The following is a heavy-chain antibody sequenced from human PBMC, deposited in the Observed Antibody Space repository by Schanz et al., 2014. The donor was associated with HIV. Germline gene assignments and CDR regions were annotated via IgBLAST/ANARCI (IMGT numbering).Heavy chain of an antibody. D-gene: IGHD1-26*01. Sequence: EVQLLESGGGLVQPGGSLRLSCAASGFTFSSYAMTWVRQAPGKGLDWVSTISGSDGDTYYADSVKGRFTISRDNSRNALYLHMNSLRADDTAVYYCVLPSPKIVGGLGEHYFDHWGQGTLVTVSS. CDR1: GFTFSSYA. V-gene: IGHV3-23*01. J-gene: IGHJ4*02. CDR3: VLPSPKIVGGLGEHYFDH. CDR2: ISGSDGDT.